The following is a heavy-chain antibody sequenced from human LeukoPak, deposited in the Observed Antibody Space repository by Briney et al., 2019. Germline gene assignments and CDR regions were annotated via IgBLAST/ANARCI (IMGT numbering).Heavy chain of an antibody. CDR2: IWYDGSNK. Sequence: PGGSLRLSCAASGFTFSSYGMHWVRQAPGKGLEWVAVIWYDGSNKYYADYVKGRFTISRDNSKNTLYLQMNSLRAEDTAVYYCARDYYDSSGYYYEGYWGQGTLVTVSS. CDR1: GFTFSSYG. J-gene: IGHJ4*02. D-gene: IGHD3-22*01. CDR3: ARDYYDSSGYYYEGY. V-gene: IGHV3-33*01.